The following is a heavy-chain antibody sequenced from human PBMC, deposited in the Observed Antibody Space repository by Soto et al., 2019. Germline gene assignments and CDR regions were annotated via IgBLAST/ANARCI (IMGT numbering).Heavy chain of an antibody. CDR2: ISGSGGST. D-gene: IGHD6-13*01. CDR1: VFTFSSYA. J-gene: IGHJ6*02. Sequence: QPGGSLRLSCAASVFTFSSYAMTWVRQAPGKGLEWVSAISGSGGSTYYADSVKGRFTISRDNSKNTLYLQMNSLRAEDTAVYYCAKDQSSSPRYGMDVWGQGTPVTVSS. CDR3: AKDQSSSPRYGMDV. V-gene: IGHV3-23*01.